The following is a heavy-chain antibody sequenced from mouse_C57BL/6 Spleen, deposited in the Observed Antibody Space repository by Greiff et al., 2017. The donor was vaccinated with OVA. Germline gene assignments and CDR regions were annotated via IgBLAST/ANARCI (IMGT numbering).Heavy chain of an antibody. CDR3: ARSSNFYFDY. Sequence: DVHLVESGGGLVQPGGSLSLSCAASGFTFTDYYMSWVRQPPGKALEWLGFIRNKANGYTTEYSASVKGRFTISRDNSQSILYLQMNALRAEDSATYYCARSSNFYFDYWGQGTTLTVSS. J-gene: IGHJ2*01. V-gene: IGHV7-3*01. CDR1: GFTFTDYY. D-gene: IGHD4-1*01. CDR2: IRNKANGYTT.